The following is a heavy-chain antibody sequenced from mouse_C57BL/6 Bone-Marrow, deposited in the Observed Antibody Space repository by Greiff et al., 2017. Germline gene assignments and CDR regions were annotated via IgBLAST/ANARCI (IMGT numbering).Heavy chain of an antibody. D-gene: IGHD1-1*01. Sequence: VQLQQPGAELVMPGASVKLSCKASGYTFTSYWMHWVKQRTGQGLEWIGEIDPSDSYTNYNQKFKGKSTLTVDKSTSTAYMQLSSLTSEDTAVYYCTTNYWYFDVWGTGTTVTVSS. CDR1: GYTFTSYW. CDR2: IDPSDSYT. J-gene: IGHJ1*03. V-gene: IGHV1-69*01. CDR3: TTNYWYFDV.